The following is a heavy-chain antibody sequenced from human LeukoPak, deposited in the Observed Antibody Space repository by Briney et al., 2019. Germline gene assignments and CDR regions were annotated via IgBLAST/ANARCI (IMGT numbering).Heavy chain of an antibody. Sequence: PSETLSLTCTVSGGSISSYYWSWIRQPAGKGLEWIGRIYTSGSTNYNRSLKSRVTISVDTSKNQFSLKLSSVTAADTAVYYCARVYYSSSYDYWYFDLWGCGTLVTVSS. CDR3: ARVYYSSSYDYWYFDL. CDR2: IYTSGST. CDR1: GGSISSYY. D-gene: IGHD6-13*01. V-gene: IGHV4-4*07. J-gene: IGHJ2*01.